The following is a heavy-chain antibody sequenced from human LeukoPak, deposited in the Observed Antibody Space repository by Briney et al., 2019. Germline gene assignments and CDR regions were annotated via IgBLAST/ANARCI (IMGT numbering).Heavy chain of an antibody. D-gene: IGHD3/OR15-3a*01. CDR2: IKQDGSEK. J-gene: IGHJ4*02. CDR1: GFTFGDTW. V-gene: IGHV3-7*03. Sequence: GGTLRLSCAASGFTFGDTWMNWVRQAPGQGPEWVANIKQDGSEKFYVASVKGRFTISRDNAKNSLYLQMNSLRAEDTALYYCATSYDMGWLIGYWGQGTLVTVSS. CDR3: ATSYDMGWLIGY.